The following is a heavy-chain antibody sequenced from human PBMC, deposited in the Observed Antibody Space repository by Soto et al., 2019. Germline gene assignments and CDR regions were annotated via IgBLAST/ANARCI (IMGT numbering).Heavy chain of an antibody. CDR3: AKDRVGYNWYFDL. Sequence: QVQLVESGGGVVQPGRSLRLSCAASGFIFSTYGMHWVRQAPGKGLEWVAVISDDGGHQYCADSVKGRFTISRDNSKNTLYLQMSSLRLEDTAVYYCAKDRVGYNWYFDLWGRGTLVTVSS. J-gene: IGHJ2*01. CDR2: ISDDGGHQ. V-gene: IGHV3-30*18. D-gene: IGHD5-12*01. CDR1: GFIFSTYG.